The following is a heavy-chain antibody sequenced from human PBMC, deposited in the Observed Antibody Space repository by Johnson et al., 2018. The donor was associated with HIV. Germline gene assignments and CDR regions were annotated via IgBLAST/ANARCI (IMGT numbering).Heavy chain of an antibody. D-gene: IGHD1-26*01. Sequence: QVQLMESGGGVVQPGRSLRLSCAASRFTFSSYVMHWVRQAPGKGLEWVAVISNDGSDKYYADSVKGRFTISRDNSKNTLYLQMNSLRAEDTAVYYCARDLTSGSYSGSAFDMWGQGTLVTVS. V-gene: IGHV3-30*14. CDR2: ISNDGSDK. J-gene: IGHJ3*02. CDR1: RFTFSSYV. CDR3: ARDLTSGSYSGSAFDM.